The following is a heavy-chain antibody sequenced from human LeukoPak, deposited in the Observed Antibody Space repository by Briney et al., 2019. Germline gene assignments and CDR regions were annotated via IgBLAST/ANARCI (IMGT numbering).Heavy chain of an antibody. J-gene: IGHJ4*02. CDR1: GGSTSDSNYY. CDR2: IYNTVRA. CDR3: ASSRGH. V-gene: IGHV4-61*01. Sequence: PSETLSLTCSVSGGSTSDSNYYWNWVRRPPGKGLGWIGNIYNTVRATYNPSLKSRVTISVDTSKNQFSLHLNSVTAADTAVYFCASSRGHWGQGTLVTVSS. D-gene: IGHD2-2*01.